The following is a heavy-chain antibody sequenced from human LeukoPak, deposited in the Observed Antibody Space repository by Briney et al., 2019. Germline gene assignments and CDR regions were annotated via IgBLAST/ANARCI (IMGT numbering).Heavy chain of an antibody. V-gene: IGHV3-9*01. D-gene: IGHD1-26*01. Sequence: PGGSLRLSCAASGFTFDDYAMHWVRQAPGKGLEWVSGISWNSGSIGYADSVKGRFTISRDNAKNSLYLQMNSLRAEDTALYYCARWRGWELLYWYYYYMDVWGKGTTVTVSS. CDR3: ARWRGWELLYWYYYYMDV. J-gene: IGHJ6*03. CDR2: ISWNSGSI. CDR1: GFTFDDYA.